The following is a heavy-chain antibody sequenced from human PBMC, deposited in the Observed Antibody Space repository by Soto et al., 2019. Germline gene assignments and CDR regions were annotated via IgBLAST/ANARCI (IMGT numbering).Heavy chain of an antibody. CDR2: INPSGGST. V-gene: IGHV1-46*03. Sequence: QVQLVQSGAEVKKPGASVKVSCKASGYTFTSYYMHWVRQAPGQGLEWMGIINPSGGSTSYAQKSQGRVTMXXDXSXXTVYMELSSLRSEDTAVYYCASNGYSRTWHSWFDPWGQGTLVTVSS. D-gene: IGHD6-13*01. CDR1: GYTFTSYY. CDR3: ASNGYSRTWHSWFDP. J-gene: IGHJ5*02.